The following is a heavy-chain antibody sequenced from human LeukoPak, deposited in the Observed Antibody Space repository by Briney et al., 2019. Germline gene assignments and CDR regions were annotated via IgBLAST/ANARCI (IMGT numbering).Heavy chain of an antibody. Sequence: GGSLRLSCAASLFTFSNYAMTWVRQAPGKGLEWVSTINPSGGDTYYADSARGRFTISRDNSKKTLYLQMDSLRAEDTAVYYCAKAYNYGSGSYYSFFDNWGQGTLVTVSS. CDR2: INPSGGDT. CDR1: LFTFSNYA. CDR3: AKAYNYGSGSYYSFFDN. V-gene: IGHV3-23*01. J-gene: IGHJ4*02. D-gene: IGHD3-10*01.